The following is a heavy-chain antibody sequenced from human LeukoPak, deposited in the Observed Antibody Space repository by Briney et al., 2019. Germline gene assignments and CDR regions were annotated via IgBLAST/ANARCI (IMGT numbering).Heavy chain of an antibody. D-gene: IGHD1-26*01. CDR3: ARGGTYYPCIDY. CDR2: VSAYNGKT. J-gene: IGHJ4*02. V-gene: IGHV1-18*01. CDR1: GYTFTTTY. Sequence: ASVKVSCKTSGYTFTTTYTNWVRQAPGQGLEWMGWVSAYNGKTSYAQKFQGRVTMTIDTSTTTAYMDLTSLTFDDTAVYYCARGGTYYPCIDYWGQGTLVTVSS.